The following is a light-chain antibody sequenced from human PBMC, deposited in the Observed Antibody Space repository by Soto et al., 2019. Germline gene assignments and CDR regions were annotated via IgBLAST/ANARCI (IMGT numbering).Light chain of an antibody. Sequence: SALTQPASVSGSPGQSITISCTGTTSDDGRYNYVSWHQQHPGKAPKLLIFDVSNRPSGVSDRFSGSKSGNTASLTLSGLQAEDEADYYCNSYTTVTTWVFGGGTKLTVL. CDR1: TSDDGRYNY. CDR2: DVS. CDR3: NSYTTVTTWV. V-gene: IGLV2-14*01. J-gene: IGLJ3*02.